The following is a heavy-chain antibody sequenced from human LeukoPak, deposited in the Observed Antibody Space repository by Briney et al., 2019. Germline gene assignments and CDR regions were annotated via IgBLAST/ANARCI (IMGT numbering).Heavy chain of an antibody. CDR1: GGSISSGDYY. CDR3: ASWPPFTWIGIDY. V-gene: IGHV4-30-4*01. CDR2: IYYSGST. J-gene: IGHJ4*02. D-gene: IGHD5-12*01. Sequence: SETLSLTCTVSGGSISSGDYYWSWIRRPPGKGLEWIGYIYYSGSTYYNPSLKSRVTISVDTSKNQFSLKLSSVTAADTAVYYCASWPPFTWIGIDYWGQGTLVTVSS.